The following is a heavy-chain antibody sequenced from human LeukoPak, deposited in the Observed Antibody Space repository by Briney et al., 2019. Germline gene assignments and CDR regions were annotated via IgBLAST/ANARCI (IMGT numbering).Heavy chain of an antibody. V-gene: IGHV3-23*01. J-gene: IGHJ4*02. D-gene: IGHD3-22*01. CDR3: AKGSHYDSSGSFYFDY. CDR2: ISGSGDNT. CDR1: GFTFSSYA. Sequence: PGGSLRLSCAAPGFTFSSYAMSWVRQAPGKGLEWVSGISGSGDNTYYADSVKGRFTISRDNSKNTLYVQVNSLGTEDTAAYYCAKGSHYDSSGSFYFDYWGQGTLVTVSS.